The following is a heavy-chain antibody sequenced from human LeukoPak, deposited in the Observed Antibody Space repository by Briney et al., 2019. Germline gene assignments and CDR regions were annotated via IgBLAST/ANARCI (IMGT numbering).Heavy chain of an antibody. V-gene: IGHV3-23*01. J-gene: IGHJ4*02. CDR1: GFTFSNYA. CDR2: ISGSGGNT. Sequence: PGGSLRLSCAASGFTFSNYAMSWVRQAPGEGLEWVSAISGSGGNTYYADSVKGRFTISRDNSKNTLYLQMNSLRAEDTAVYYCAKSSGYDLFDYWGQGTLVTVSS. CDR3: AKSSGYDLFDY. D-gene: IGHD5-12*01.